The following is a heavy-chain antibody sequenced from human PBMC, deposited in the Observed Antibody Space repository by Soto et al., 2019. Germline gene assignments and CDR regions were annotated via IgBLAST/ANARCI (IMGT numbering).Heavy chain of an antibody. CDR3: AKNGGPIAAHDWFDY. CDR2: ISYDGSNK. CDR1: GFTFSSYG. D-gene: IGHD6-13*01. J-gene: IGHJ4*02. V-gene: IGHV3-30*18. Sequence: GGSLRLSCAASGFTFSSYGMHWVRQAPGKGLEWVAVISYDGSNKYYADSVKGRFTTSRDNSKNTLYLQMNSLRAEDTAVYYCAKNGGPIAAHDWFDYWGQGTLVTVSS.